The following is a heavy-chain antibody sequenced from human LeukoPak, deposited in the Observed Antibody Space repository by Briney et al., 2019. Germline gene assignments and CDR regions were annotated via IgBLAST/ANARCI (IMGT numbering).Heavy chain of an antibody. CDR2: ISSSSSYI. D-gene: IGHD6-6*01. CDR1: GFTFSSFT. Sequence: GGSLRLSCAASGFTFSSFTMNWVRQAPGKGLEWVSSISSSSSYIYSVHSVKGRFTISRDNARKSLYLRMNSLRAEDTAGYYCARDPGAYSSSPIDYWGQGTLVTVSS. CDR3: ARDPGAYSSSPIDY. J-gene: IGHJ4*02. V-gene: IGHV3-21*01.